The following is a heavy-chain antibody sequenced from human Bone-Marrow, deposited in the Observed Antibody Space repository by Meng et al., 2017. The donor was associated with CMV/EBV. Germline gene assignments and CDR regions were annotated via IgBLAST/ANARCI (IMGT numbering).Heavy chain of an antibody. D-gene: IGHD3-10*01. J-gene: IGHJ6*02. CDR2: IYYSGST. V-gene: IGHV4-30-4*08. CDR1: GGSISSGDYY. Sequence: SETLSLTCTVSGGSISSGDYYWSWIRQPPGKGLEWIGYIYYSGSTYYNPSLKSRVTISVDTSKNQFSLKLSSVTAADTAVYYCARGRTYYGFYYYYGMDVWGQGTTVTVSS. CDR3: ARGRTYYGFYYYYGMDV.